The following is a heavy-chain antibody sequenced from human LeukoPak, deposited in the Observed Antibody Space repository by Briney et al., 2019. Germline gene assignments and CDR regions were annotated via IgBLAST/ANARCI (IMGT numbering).Heavy chain of an antibody. V-gene: IGHV5-51*01. CDR2: IYPGDSDT. J-gene: IGHJ4*02. CDR1: GYSFTSYW. D-gene: IGHD6-19*01. CDR3: ATHGGGYSSGWYYFDY. Sequence: GESLKISCKGSGYSFTSYWIGWVRQMPGKGLEWMGNIYPGDSDTRYSPSFQGQVTISADKSISTAYLQWSSLKASDTAMYYCATHGGGYSSGWYYFDYWGQGTLVTVSS.